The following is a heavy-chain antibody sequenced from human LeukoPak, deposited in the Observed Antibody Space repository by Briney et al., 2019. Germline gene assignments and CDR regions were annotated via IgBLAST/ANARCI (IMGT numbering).Heavy chain of an antibody. CDR1: GGSASGGSYY. V-gene: IGHV4-39*07. Sequence: SETLSLTCTVSGGSASGGSYYWGWIRQPPGKGLEWIGNIYYSGSTYYNPSLKSRVTISVETSKNQFSLKLSSVTAADTAVYYCARDGRFPPEVLPRYFDYWGQGTLVTVSS. CDR2: IYYSGST. D-gene: IGHD1-26*01. J-gene: IGHJ4*02. CDR3: ARDGRFPPEVLPRYFDY.